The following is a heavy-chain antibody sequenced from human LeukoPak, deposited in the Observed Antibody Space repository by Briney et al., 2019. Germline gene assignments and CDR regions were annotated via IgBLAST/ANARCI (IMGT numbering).Heavy chain of an antibody. V-gene: IGHV4-38-2*02. D-gene: IGHD1-1*01. CDR2: IYHSGST. Sequence: SETLSLTCTVSGYSISSGYYWGWIRQPPGKGLEWIGSIYHSGSTYYNPSLKSRVTISVDTSKNQFSLKLSSVTAADTAVYYCAGEGPTSFSDYWGQGTLVTVSS. CDR1: GYSISSGYY. J-gene: IGHJ4*02. CDR3: AGEGPTSFSDY.